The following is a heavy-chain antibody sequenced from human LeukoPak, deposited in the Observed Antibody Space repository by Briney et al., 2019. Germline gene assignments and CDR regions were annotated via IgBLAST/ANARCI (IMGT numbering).Heavy chain of an antibody. D-gene: IGHD6-19*01. Sequence: GTSLRLSCAASGFTFSSYPMHWVRQAPGKGLEWVAVISSDDYDPQYADSVKGRFTFSRDNSTSTLYLQMDSLRPDDTAVYYCAREGGSSRLAGYFDYWGQGTLVTVSS. J-gene: IGHJ4*02. CDR2: ISSDDYDP. V-gene: IGHV3-30*04. CDR1: GFTFSSYP. CDR3: AREGGSSRLAGYFDY.